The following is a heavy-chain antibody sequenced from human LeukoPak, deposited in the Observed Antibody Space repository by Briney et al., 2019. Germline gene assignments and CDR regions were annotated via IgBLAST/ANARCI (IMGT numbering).Heavy chain of an antibody. V-gene: IGHV3-74*01. CDR2: INPDGSTT. J-gene: IGHJ4*02. Sequence: GGSLRLSCAASGFTFSNYWMHWVRQDPGKGLVWVSFINPDGSTTNYADSVKGRFTISRDNSKSTLYIQMNSLRAEDTAVYYCARGQYDYASIDYWGQGTLVTVSS. D-gene: IGHD3-16*01. CDR3: ARGQYDYASIDY. CDR1: GFTFSNYW.